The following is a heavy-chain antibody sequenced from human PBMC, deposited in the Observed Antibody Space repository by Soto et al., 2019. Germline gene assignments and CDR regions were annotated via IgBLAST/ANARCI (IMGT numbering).Heavy chain of an antibody. J-gene: IGHJ5*02. Sequence: QVQLQESGPGLVKPSETLSLTCTVSGGSISSYYWSWIRQPPGKGLEWIGYIYYSGSTNYNPSLKSRVTISVDTSKNQFSLELSSVTAADTAVYYCARVHCSGGSCYGGWFDPWGQGTLVTVSS. CDR3: ARVHCSGGSCYGGWFDP. D-gene: IGHD2-15*01. CDR2: IYYSGST. CDR1: GGSISSYY. V-gene: IGHV4-59*01.